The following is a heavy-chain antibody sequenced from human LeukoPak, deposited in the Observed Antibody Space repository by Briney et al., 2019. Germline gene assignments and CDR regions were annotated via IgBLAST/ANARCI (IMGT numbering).Heavy chain of an antibody. CDR2: IYYSGST. V-gene: IGHV4-31*03. D-gene: IGHD6-13*01. CDR3: ARSIAAAGGYYYYGMDV. J-gene: IGHJ6*02. CDR1: GGSISSGGYY. Sequence: SETLSLTCTVSGGSISSGGYYWRWIRQHPGKGLEWIGYIYYSGSTYYNPSLKSRVTISVDTSKNQFSLKLSSVTAADTAVYYCARSIAAAGGYYYYGMDVWGQGTTVTVSS.